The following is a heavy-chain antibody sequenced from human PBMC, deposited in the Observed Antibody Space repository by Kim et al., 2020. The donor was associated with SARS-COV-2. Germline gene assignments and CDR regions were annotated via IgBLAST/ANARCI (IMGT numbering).Heavy chain of an antibody. V-gene: IGHV4-4*02. CDR1: GASISTTKW. J-gene: IGHJ4*02. CDR2: IHHSGST. CDR3: ARRDYYDSTGYFEN. D-gene: IGHD3-22*01. Sequence: SETLSLTCAVSGASISTTKWWSWLRQSPGKGLEWIGEIHHSGSTNYMASLKSRVTISVDKSKSQFSLKLSSVTAADTAVYYCARRDYYDSTGYFENWGLGTLVTVSS.